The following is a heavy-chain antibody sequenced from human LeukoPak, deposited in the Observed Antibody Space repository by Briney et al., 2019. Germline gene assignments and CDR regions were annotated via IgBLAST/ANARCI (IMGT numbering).Heavy chain of an antibody. CDR3: ARHRGDPAWFDP. D-gene: IGHD3-10*01. CDR1: GGSFSGYY. V-gene: IGHV4-34*01. Sequence: SETLSLTCAVYGGSFSGYYWSWIRQPPGKGLGWIGEINHSGSTNYNPSLKSRVTISVDTSKNQFSLKLSSVTAADTAVYYCARHRGDPAWFDPWGQGTLVTVSS. J-gene: IGHJ5*02. CDR2: INHSGST.